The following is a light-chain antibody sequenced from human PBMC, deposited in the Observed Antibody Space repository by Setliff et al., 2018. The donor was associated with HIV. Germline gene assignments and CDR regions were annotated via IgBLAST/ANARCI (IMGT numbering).Light chain of an antibody. Sequence: IPCTGTSNDVGYYNTVSWYQQSPGKAPKLMIYEVNKRPSGVPDRFSGSKSGNTASLTVSGLQAEDEAYYYCSSYAVSNTLLFGGGTKVTVL. CDR2: EVN. J-gene: IGLJ2*01. V-gene: IGLV2-8*01. CDR1: SNDVGYYNT. CDR3: SSYAVSNTLL.